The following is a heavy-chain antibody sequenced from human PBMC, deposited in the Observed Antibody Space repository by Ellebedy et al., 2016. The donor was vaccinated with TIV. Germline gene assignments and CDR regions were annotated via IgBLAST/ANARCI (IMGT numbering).Heavy chain of an antibody. Sequence: SETLSLTXTVSGYSISSGYYWGWIRQPPGKGLEWIGSIYHSGSTYYNPSLKSRVTISVDTSKNQFSLKLSSVTAADTAVYYCARAKYYDILDFDYWGQGTLVTVSS. CDR2: IYHSGST. CDR3: ARAKYYDILDFDY. D-gene: IGHD3-9*01. CDR1: GYSISSGYY. V-gene: IGHV4-38-2*02. J-gene: IGHJ4*02.